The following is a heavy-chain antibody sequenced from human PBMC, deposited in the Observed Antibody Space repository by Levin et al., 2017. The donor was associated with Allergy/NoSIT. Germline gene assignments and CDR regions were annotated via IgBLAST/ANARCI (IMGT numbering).Heavy chain of an antibody. Sequence: ASVKVSCKASGYTFTGNYIHWVRQAPGQGLEWMGWINPKSGGTNYAQKFQGRVTMTRDTSISTAYMELSRLKSDDTAVYYCARDAGPSISLVRGLIKYYYYGMDVWGQGTTVTVSS. CDR3: ARDAGPSISLVRGLIKYYYYGMDV. J-gene: IGHJ6*02. CDR1: GYTFTGNY. V-gene: IGHV1-2*02. CDR2: INPKSGGT. D-gene: IGHD3-10*01.